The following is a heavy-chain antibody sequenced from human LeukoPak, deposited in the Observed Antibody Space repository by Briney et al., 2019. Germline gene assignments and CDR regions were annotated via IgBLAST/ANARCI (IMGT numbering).Heavy chain of an antibody. CDR3: SRGRLGGLDY. CDR2: ISTTSSYI. Sequence: GGSLRLSCAASGFDFSTYAMNWVRQAPGKGLEWVSSISTTSSYIFYADSLKGRFTISRDNAKNSVYLQMNSLRPEDTAVYYCSRGRLGGLDYWGQGTLVTVSS. J-gene: IGHJ4*02. CDR1: GFDFSTYA. D-gene: IGHD5-12*01. V-gene: IGHV3-21*01.